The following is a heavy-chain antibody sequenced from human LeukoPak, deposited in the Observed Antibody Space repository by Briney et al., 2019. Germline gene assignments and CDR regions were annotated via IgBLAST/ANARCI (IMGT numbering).Heavy chain of an antibody. CDR3: ARDRAASRWLQFYYFDY. CDR2: IIPIFGTA. J-gene: IGHJ4*02. Sequence: SVKVSCKASGGTFSSYAISWVRQAPGQGLEWMGGIIPIFGTANYAQKFQGRVTITADESTSTAYMELSSLRSEDTAVYYCARDRAASRWLQFYYFDYWGQGTLVTVST. D-gene: IGHD5-24*01. V-gene: IGHV1-69*13. CDR1: GGTFSSYA.